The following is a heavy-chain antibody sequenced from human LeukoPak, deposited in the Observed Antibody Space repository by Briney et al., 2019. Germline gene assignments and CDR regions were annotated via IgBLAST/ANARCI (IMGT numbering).Heavy chain of an antibody. CDR3: ARGRYDILTGPETCDY. Sequence: ASVKVSCKASGYTFSNYGINWVRQAPGQGPEWMGWISGLNGNTNYAQKFQGRVILTTDTSTKTTYMELRSLRSDDTAVYYCARGRYDILTGPETCDYWGQGTPVTVSS. V-gene: IGHV1-18*01. CDR1: GYTFSNYG. CDR2: ISGLNGNT. D-gene: IGHD3-9*01. J-gene: IGHJ4*02.